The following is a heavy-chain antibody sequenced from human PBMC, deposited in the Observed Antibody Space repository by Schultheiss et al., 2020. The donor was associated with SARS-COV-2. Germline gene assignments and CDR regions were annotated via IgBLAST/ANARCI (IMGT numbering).Heavy chain of an antibody. CDR3: ARFWSGSQDY. CDR1: GYSISSGYY. J-gene: IGHJ4*02. Sequence: SETLSLTCTVSGYSISSGYYWGWIRQPPGKGLEWIGSIYHSGSTYYNPSLKSRVTISVDTSKNQFSLKLSSVTAADTAVYYCARFWSGSQDYWGQGTLVTVSS. V-gene: IGHV4-38-2*02. CDR2: IYHSGST. D-gene: IGHD3-3*01.